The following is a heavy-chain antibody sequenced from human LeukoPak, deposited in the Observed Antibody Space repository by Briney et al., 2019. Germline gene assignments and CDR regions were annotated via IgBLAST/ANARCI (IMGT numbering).Heavy chain of an antibody. CDR1: GYTFTTYG. CDR3: ARGDYGRNPDY. J-gene: IGHJ4*02. D-gene: IGHD4-23*01. Sequence: ASVKVSCKASGYTFTTYGITSVRHAPGQGLEWMGWISGYNGNTIYAQKLQGRVTMTTDTSTSTAYMGLRSLRSDDTAVYYCARGDYGRNPDYWGQGTLVTVSS. V-gene: IGHV1-18*01. CDR2: ISGYNGNT.